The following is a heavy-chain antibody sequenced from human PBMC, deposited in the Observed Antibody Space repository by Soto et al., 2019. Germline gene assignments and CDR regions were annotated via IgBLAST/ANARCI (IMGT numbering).Heavy chain of an antibody. CDR3: ARDGLYCSGGSCSYFAS. J-gene: IGHJ4*02. V-gene: IGHV3-33*01. CDR1: GFTFSSYG. D-gene: IGHD2-15*01. Sequence: SLRLSCAASGFTFSSYGMHWVRQAPGKGLEWVAVIWYDGSNKYYADSVKGRFTISRDNSKNTLYLQMNSLRAEDTAVYYCARDGLYCSGGSCSYFASWGQGPRVPVSS. CDR2: IWYDGSNK.